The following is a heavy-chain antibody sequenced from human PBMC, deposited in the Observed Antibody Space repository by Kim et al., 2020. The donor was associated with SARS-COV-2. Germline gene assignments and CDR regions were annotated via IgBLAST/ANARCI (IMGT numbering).Heavy chain of an antibody. D-gene: IGHD4-17*01. J-gene: IGHJ4*02. Sequence: AEPMKGRLTISRDSSKNTMYLQMNSLRAEDTAVYYCARGDSGDYGDYVLGYWGQGTLVTVSS. V-gene: IGHV3-53*01. CDR3: ARGDSGDYGDYVLGY.